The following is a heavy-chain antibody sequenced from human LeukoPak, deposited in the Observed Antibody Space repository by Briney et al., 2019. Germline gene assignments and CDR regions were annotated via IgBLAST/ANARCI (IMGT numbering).Heavy chain of an antibody. J-gene: IGHJ4*02. CDR3: AKSGGYYDFWSGYYN. V-gene: IGHV3-23*01. D-gene: IGHD3-3*01. Sequence: AGGSLRLSCAASGFTFSSYAMSWVRQAPGKGLEWVSAISGSGGSTYYADSVNGRFTISRDNSNNTLYLQMNSLRAEDTAVYYCAKSGGYYDFWSGYYNWGQGTLVTVSS. CDR2: ISGSGGST. CDR1: GFTFSSYA.